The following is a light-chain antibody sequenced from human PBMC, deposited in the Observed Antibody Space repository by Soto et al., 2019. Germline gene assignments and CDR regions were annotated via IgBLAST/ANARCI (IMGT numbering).Light chain of an antibody. J-gene: IGKJ4*01. Sequence: DLRTTQSPSSLSASVGDRVTITCRASQNIKTYLNWYQHKLGEATKLLIYDASNLQGGVPSRFSGSGSGTEFTLTISSLQPEDFATYYCQQSYSTPLTFGGGTKVEIK. V-gene: IGKV1-39*01. CDR2: DAS. CDR1: QNIKTY. CDR3: QQSYSTPLT.